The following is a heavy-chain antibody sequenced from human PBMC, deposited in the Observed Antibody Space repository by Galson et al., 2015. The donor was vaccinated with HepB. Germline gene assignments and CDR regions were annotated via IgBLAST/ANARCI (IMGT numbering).Heavy chain of an antibody. CDR3: ARSTLLTTLNP. J-gene: IGHJ5*02. V-gene: IGHV3-30-3*01. Sequence: LRLSCAAPGFTFSNYAMNWVRQAPGKGLEWVAVISFDGSNKYYVDSVKGRFTISRDNPKNTLFLQMDSLRTEDTAIYYCARSTLLTTLNPWGQGTLVTVSS. CDR2: ISFDGSNK. D-gene: IGHD4-17*01. CDR1: GFTFSNYA.